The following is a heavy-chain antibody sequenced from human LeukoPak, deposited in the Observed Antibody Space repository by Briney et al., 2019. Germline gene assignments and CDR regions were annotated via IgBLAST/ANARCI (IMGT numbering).Heavy chain of an antibody. CDR3: AREVVRGVIDY. V-gene: IGHV4-38-2*02. CDR1: GYSISSGYY. J-gene: IGHJ4*02. D-gene: IGHD3-10*01. CDR2: IYHSGST. Sequence: MASETLSLTCTVSGYSISSGYYWGWIRQPPGKGLEWIGSIYHSGSTYYNPSLKSRVTISVDTFKNQFSLKLSSVTAADTAVYYCAREVVRGVIDYWGQGTLVTVSS.